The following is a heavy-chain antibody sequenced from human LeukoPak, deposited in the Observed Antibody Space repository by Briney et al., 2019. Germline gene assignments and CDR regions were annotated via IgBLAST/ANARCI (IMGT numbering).Heavy chain of an antibody. V-gene: IGHV1-69*02. CDR1: GGTLNTHI. Sequence: ASVKVSCKASGGTLNTHIFTWVRQAPGQGLEWMGRITPIIDITIYAQKFQGSLTITADKFTSTIYMELSSLRSDDTAVYYCARVNLRGSQYNWFDPRGQGTLVTVSS. CDR3: ARVNLRGSQYNWFDP. D-gene: IGHD1-26*01. CDR2: ITPIIDIT. J-gene: IGHJ5*02.